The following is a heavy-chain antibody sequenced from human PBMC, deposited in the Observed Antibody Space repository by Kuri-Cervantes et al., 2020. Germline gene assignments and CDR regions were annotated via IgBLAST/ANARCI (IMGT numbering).Heavy chain of an antibody. J-gene: IGHJ5*02. CDR2: IYSGGST. Sequence: GESLKISCAASGFTVSSNYMSWVRQAPGKGLEWVSVIYSGGSTYYADSVKGRFTISRDNAKNSLYLQMNSLRAEDTAVYSCARDLPPSSWGQGTLVTVSS. V-gene: IGHV3-53*01. CDR3: ARDLPPSS. CDR1: GFTVSSNY.